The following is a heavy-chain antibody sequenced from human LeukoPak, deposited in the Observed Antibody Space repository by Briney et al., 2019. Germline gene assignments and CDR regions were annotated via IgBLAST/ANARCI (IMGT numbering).Heavy chain of an antibody. D-gene: IGHD3-10*02. CDR1: GFTFSNSW. V-gene: IGHV3-74*01. CDR3: AELGITMIGGV. Sequence: GRSLRLSFAASGFTFSNSWMDWVRQAPGKGLVLVSRINRDGRDPAYADFVKGRFIISRDNVRSALFLQMNSLRAEDTAVYYCAELGITMIGGVWGKGTTVTISS. J-gene: IGHJ6*04. CDR2: INRDGRDP.